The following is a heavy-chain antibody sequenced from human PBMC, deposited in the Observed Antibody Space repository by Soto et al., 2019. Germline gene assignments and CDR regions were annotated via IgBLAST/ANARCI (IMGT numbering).Heavy chain of an antibody. J-gene: IGHJ6*02. CDR3: AADAHRHDFWSSYPYYYHSMDV. V-gene: IGHV1-58*01. Sequence: SVKVSCKAHGSTFRRNAVQWMRQSRGQPLARIGRVVAGTGSTTYAQIAQEIISITGDMSTSTAYMELTGLRPEDTAIYYCAADAHRHDFWSSYPYYYHSMDVWGQGTTVATSS. D-gene: IGHD3-3*01. CDR1: GSTFRRNA. CDR2: VVAGTGST.